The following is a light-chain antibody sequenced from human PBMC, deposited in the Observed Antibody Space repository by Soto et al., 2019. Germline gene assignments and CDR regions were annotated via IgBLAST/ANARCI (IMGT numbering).Light chain of an antibody. J-gene: IGLJ2*01. V-gene: IGLV2-14*01. CDR2: DVS. CDR1: SSDVGGYDH. CDR3: SSYSTTSPVI. Sequence: QSALTQPASLSGSPGQSITISCTGTSSDVGGYDHVSWYQQRPGKAPTLIIYDVSHRPSGVSNPFSGSKSGNAASLTISGLQAEDEGDYYCSSYSTTSPVIFGGGTKLTVL.